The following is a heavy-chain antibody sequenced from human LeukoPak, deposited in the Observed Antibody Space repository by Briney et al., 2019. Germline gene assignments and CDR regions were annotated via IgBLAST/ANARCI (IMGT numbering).Heavy chain of an antibody. D-gene: IGHD3-22*01. CDR2: ISWNSGSI. CDR3: ARDDEINYYDSSGYPNWFDP. V-gene: IGHV3-9*01. J-gene: IGHJ5*02. CDR1: GFTFDDYA. Sequence: GGSLRLSCAASGFTFDDYAMHWVRQAPGKGLEWVSGISWNSGSIGYADSVKGRFTISRDNAKNSLYLQMNSLRAEDTAVYYCARDDEINYYDSSGYPNWFDPWGQGTLVTVSS.